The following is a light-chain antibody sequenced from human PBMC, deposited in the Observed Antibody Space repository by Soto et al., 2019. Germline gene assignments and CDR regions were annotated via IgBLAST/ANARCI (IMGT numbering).Light chain of an antibody. V-gene: IGKV2-30*01. J-gene: IGKJ2*01. CDR3: MQCSHWPYT. Sequence: DVVMTQSPLSLSVTLGQPASISCRSGQSLVYSDGNTYLYWFHQRPGQSPRRLIYKVSNRDSGVPDRSSGSGSGTDFTLEISRVEAEDVGLYYCMQCSHWPYTFGQGTKLEIK. CDR2: KVS. CDR1: QSLVYSDGNTY.